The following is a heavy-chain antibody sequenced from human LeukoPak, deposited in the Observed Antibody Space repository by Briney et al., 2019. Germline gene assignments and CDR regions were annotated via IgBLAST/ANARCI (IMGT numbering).Heavy chain of an antibody. J-gene: IGHJ4*02. CDR2: ISSSSSYI. CDR1: GFTFSSYS. V-gene: IGHV3-21*01. CDR3: AEHRDLSY. Sequence: PGGSLRLSCAASGFTFSSYSMNWVRQAPGKGLEWVSSISSSSSYIYYADSVKGRFTISRDNSKNTLYLQMNSLRAEDTAVYYCAEHRDLSYWGQGTLVTVSS.